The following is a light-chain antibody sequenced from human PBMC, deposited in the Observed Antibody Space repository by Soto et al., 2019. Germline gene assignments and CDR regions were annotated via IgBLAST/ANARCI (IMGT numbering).Light chain of an antibody. Sequence: DIQMTQSPSSLSSSVVCIFTITCQASHYISNYLNWYQQKPGNAPKLLIYDASNLETGVPSRFSGSGSGTDFTFTISSLQPEDIATYYCQQYDNLITFGQGTLLEV. V-gene: IGKV1-33*01. J-gene: IGKJ5*01. CDR1: HYISNY. CDR3: QQYDNLIT. CDR2: DAS.